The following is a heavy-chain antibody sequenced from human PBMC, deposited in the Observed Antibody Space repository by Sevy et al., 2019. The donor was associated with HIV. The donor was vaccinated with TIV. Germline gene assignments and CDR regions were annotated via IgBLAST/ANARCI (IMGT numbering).Heavy chain of an antibody. D-gene: IGHD1-26*01. J-gene: IGHJ4*02. CDR1: GFTFINYN. Sequence: GGSLRLSCAASGFTFINYNMNWVRQAPGKGLEWVSCISGSSNYIYYAESVKGRFIISRDNAKDTLFLQRNSLRADDTAAYYCARGPPDGSYDYFDSWGQGTLVTVSS. V-gene: IGHV3-21*06. CDR3: ARGPPDGSYDYFDS. CDR2: ISGSSNYI.